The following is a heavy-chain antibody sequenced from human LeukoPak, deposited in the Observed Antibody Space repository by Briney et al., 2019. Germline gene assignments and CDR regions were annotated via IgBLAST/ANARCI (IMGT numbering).Heavy chain of an antibody. CDR1: DGSISEYY. V-gene: IGHV4-59*08. CDR3: AKSSCWYFDH. CDR2: ISNSGSN. Sequence: PSETLSLTCTVSDGSISEYYWSCLRQPPGKGLEWIGYISNSGSNNYNPSLKSRVTISVDTTKNQFSLKLSSVTVAATSVYYCAKSSCWYFDHWGQGTRVTVS. J-gene: IGHJ4*02. D-gene: IGHD6-19*01.